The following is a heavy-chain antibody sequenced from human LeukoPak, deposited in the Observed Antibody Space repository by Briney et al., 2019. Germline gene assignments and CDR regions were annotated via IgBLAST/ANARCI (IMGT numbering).Heavy chain of an antibody. D-gene: IGHD3-22*01. Sequence: SETLSLTCVVSGRSISSSGSCWGWIRQPPGQGLECIGTICYGGNTYHNPSLNSRVTISLDTSKNQISLKLSSVTAADTAVYYCAGVVRGYHFDSWGQGTLVTVSS. CDR1: GRSISSSGSC. J-gene: IGHJ4*02. V-gene: IGHV4-39*07. CDR3: AGVVRGYHFDS. CDR2: ICYGGNT.